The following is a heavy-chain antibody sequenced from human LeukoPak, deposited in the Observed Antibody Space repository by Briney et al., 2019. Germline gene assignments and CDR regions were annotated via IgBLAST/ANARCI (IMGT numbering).Heavy chain of an antibody. V-gene: IGHV3-74*01. D-gene: IGHD1-1*01. CDR1: GFTFSSYA. Sequence: HPGGSLRLSCAASGFTFSSYAMSWVRQAPGKGLVWVSRISSDGTSTSYADSVKGRFTISRDNAKNTLYLQMNSLRAEDTAVYYCAGGYRYFHHWGQGTLVTVSS. CDR2: ISSDGTST. CDR3: AGGYRYFHH. J-gene: IGHJ1*01.